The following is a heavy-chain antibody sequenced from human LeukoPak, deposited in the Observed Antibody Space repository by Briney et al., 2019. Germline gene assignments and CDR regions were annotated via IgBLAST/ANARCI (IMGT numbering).Heavy chain of an antibody. Sequence: SETLSLTCSVSGGSFSNYYWSWIRQPPGKGLEWVGFIYYSGTTDYNPSLKSRVTISVDTSKKQFSRKLSSVTAADTAVYYCARGVVLTGYPLDFWGRGTLVTVSS. CDR1: GGSFSNYY. CDR3: ARGVVLTGYPLDF. D-gene: IGHD3-9*01. CDR2: IYYSGTT. V-gene: IGHV4-59*01. J-gene: IGHJ4*02.